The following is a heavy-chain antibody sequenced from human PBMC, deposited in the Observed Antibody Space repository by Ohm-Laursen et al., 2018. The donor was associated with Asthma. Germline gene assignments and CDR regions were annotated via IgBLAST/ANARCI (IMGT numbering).Heavy chain of an antibody. CDR3: ARIGPEWELPGREYSLIH. CDR1: GFTFSSYA. V-gene: IGHV3-30-3*01. J-gene: IGHJ1*01. CDR2: ISYDGSNK. D-gene: IGHD1-26*01. Sequence: SLRLSCSASGFTFSSYAMHWVRQAPGKGLEWVAVISYDGSNKYYADSVKGRFTISRDNSKNTLYLQMNSLRAEDTALYYCARIGPEWELPGREYSLIHWGQGTLVTVSS.